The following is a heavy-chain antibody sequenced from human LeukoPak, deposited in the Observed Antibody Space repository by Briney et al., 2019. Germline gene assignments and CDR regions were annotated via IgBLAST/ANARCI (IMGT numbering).Heavy chain of an antibody. V-gene: IGHV4-34*01. CDR2: INHSGST. J-gene: IGHJ4*02. CDR3: ARLHGRPSMEPLRRKDEYYFDY. D-gene: IGHD1-1*01. CDR1: GGSFSGYY. Sequence: PSETLSLTCAVYGGSFSGYYWSWIRQPPGKGLEWIGEINHSGSTNYNPSLKSRVTISVDTSKNQFSLKLTSVTAADTAVYYCARLHGRPSMEPLRRKDEYYFDYWGQGTLVTVSS.